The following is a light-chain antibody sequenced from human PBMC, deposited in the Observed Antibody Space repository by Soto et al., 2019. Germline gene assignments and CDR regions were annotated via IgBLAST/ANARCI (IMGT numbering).Light chain of an antibody. CDR1: SGHSSYA. CDR3: QTWAPGIVV. V-gene: IGLV4-69*01. J-gene: IGLJ2*01. CDR2: LNSDGSH. Sequence: QLVLTQSXSXSXSLGAXVXXXCTLSSGHSSYAIAWHQQQPEKGPRYLMKLNSDGSHTKGDGIPDRFSGSSSGAERYLIISSLQSEDEADYYCQTWAPGIVVFGGGTKLTVL.